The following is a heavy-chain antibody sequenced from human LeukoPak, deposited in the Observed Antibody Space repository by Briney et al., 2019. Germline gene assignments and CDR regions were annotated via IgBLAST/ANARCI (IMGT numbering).Heavy chain of an antibody. D-gene: IGHD2-15*01. CDR3: ARSPSSRRYCSGGSCYGGRRYYYMDV. J-gene: IGHJ6*03. CDR2: INPNSGGT. Sequence: ASVKVSCKASGYTFTGYYMHWVRQAPGQGLEWMGWINPNSGGTNYAQKFQGRVTMTRDTSISTAYMELSRLRSDDTAVYYCARSPSSRRYCSGGSCYGGRRYYYMDVWGKGTTVTVSS. V-gene: IGHV1-2*02. CDR1: GYTFTGYY.